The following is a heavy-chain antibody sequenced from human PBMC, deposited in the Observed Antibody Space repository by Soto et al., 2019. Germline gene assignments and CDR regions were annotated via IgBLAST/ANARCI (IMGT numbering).Heavy chain of an antibody. D-gene: IGHD3-22*01. CDR2: IKQDGSEK. V-gene: IGHV3-7*04. CDR1: GFTFSSYW. J-gene: IGHJ3*02. Sequence: LRLSCAASGFTFSSYWMSWVRQAPGKGLQWVANIKQDGSEKWYVDSVKGRFTISRDNAKKSLYLQMNSLRVEDTAVYYCARGDYHDSSGPFSDAFDIWGQGTMVTVSS. CDR3: ARGDYHDSSGPFSDAFDI.